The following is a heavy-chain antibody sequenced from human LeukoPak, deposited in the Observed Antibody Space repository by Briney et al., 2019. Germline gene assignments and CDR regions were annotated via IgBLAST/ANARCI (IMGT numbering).Heavy chain of an antibody. J-gene: IGHJ4*02. Sequence: GSLRLSYAASGFTFSSYAMHWVRQAPGKGLEWVAVISYDGSNKYYADSVKGRFTISRDNSKNTLYLQMNSLRAEDTAVYYCALLVDTAMAEDFFDYWGQGTLVTVSS. CDR3: ALLVDTAMAEDFFDY. V-gene: IGHV3-30-3*01. CDR1: GFTFSSYA. D-gene: IGHD5-18*01. CDR2: ISYDGSNK.